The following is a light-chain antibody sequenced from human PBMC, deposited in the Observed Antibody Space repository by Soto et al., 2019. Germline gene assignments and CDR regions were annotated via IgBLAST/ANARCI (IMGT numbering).Light chain of an antibody. Sequence: EIVLTQSPATLSVSPGERATLSCRASQSVSSNLAWYQQKPGQAPRLLIYGASTRATGIPARFSGSGSGTESTLTIISLQSEDFAVYYCQQYNNWPTFGQGTKVEIK. J-gene: IGKJ1*01. CDR2: GAS. V-gene: IGKV3-15*01. CDR3: QQYNNWPT. CDR1: QSVSSN.